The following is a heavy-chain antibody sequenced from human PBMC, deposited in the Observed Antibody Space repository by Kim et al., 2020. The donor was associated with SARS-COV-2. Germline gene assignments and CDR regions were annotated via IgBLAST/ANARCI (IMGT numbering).Heavy chain of an antibody. Sequence: GGSLRLSCATSRFNLDSHPMHWVRQAPGKGLEWVAGISDDGKNKYYAVSVKGRFTISKDSSTNTVYLEMTTLNTEDTAVYLCARGGSSGASSYRAFDLWGHGSQVTVSS. V-gene: IGHV3-30*04. J-gene: IGHJ4*01. CDR1: RFNLDSHP. CDR2: ISDDGKNK. D-gene: IGHD3-16*01. CDR3: ARGGSSGASSYRAFDL.